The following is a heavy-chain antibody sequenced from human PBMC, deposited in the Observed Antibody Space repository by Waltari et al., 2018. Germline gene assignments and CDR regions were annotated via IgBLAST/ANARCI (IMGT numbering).Heavy chain of an antibody. Sequence: QMQLVQSGAEVKKPGASVKVSCKASGYPFSDYDINWVRQATGHGLEWMRWINTKSGNTVSAKNFQDRVTITRDPSTSTVYMELSSLRSDDAAVYYCARVHYDFWSGYYIWGQGTLVTVPS. CDR2: INTKSGNT. J-gene: IGHJ4*02. D-gene: IGHD3-3*01. V-gene: IGHV1-8*02. CDR1: GYPFSDYD. CDR3: ARVHYDFWSGYYI.